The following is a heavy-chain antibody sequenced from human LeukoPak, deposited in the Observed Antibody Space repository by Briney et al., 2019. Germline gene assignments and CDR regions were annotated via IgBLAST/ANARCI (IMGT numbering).Heavy chain of an antibody. CDR3: ARHEAQDFDY. CDR2: IYYSGTT. Sequence: SETLSLTCTVSGGSISGSNYYWGWIRQPPGKGLEWIGSIYYSGTTYYSSSLKSRVIISVDTSKNQFSLKLSSVTATDTAVYYCARHEAQDFDYWGQGTLVTVSS. V-gene: IGHV4-39*01. CDR1: GGSISGSNYY. J-gene: IGHJ4*02.